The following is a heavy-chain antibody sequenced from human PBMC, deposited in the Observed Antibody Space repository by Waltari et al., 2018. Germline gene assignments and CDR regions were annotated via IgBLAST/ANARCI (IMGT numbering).Heavy chain of an antibody. D-gene: IGHD3-3*01. CDR3: ARAVSYYDFWSGYSAASSNWFDP. V-gene: IGHV4-59*01. CDR1: GGSISSYY. Sequence: QVQLQESGPGLVKPSETLSLTCTVSGGSISSYYWSWIRQPPGKGLEWIGYIYYSGSTNYNPSLKSRVTISVDTSKNQFSLKLSSVTAADTAVYYCARAVSYYDFWSGYSAASSNWFDPWGQGTLVTVSS. CDR2: IYYSGST. J-gene: IGHJ5*02.